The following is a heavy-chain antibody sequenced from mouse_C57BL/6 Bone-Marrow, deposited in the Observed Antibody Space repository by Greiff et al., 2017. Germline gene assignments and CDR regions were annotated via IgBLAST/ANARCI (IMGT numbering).Heavy chain of an antibody. CDR2: ISSGGSYT. D-gene: IGHD2-4*01. CDR3: ARRDYWFAY. Sequence: EVKLVESGGDLVKPGGSLKLSCAASGFTFSSYGMSWVRQTPDKRLEWVATISSGGSYTYYPDSVKGRFTISRDNAKNTLYLQMSSLKSEDTAMYYCARRDYWFAYWGQGTLVTVSA. V-gene: IGHV5-6*02. J-gene: IGHJ3*01. CDR1: GFTFSSYG.